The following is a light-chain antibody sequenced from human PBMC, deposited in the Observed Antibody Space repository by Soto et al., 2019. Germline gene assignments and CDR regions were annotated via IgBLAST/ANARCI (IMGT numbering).Light chain of an antibody. CDR3: CSYAGSSTFYV. V-gene: IGLV2-23*03. CDR1: ISDVGSYNL. CDR2: EGS. Sequence: QSVLTQPASVSGSPGQSITISCTVTISDVGSYNLVSWYQQHPGKAPKLMIYEGSKRPSGVSNRFSGSKSGNTASLTISGLQAEDEADYYCCSYAGSSTFYVFGTGTKVNVL. J-gene: IGLJ1*01.